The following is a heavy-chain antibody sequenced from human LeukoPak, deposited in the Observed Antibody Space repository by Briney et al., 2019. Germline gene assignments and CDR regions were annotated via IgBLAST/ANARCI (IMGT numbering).Heavy chain of an antibody. CDR1: GYTFTSYD. J-gene: IGHJ6*03. D-gene: IGHD3-22*01. V-gene: IGHV1-8*03. Sequence: GASVKVSCKASGYTFTSYDINWMRQATGQGLEWMGWMNPNSGNTGYAQKFQGRVTITRNTSISTAYMELSSLRSEDTAVYYCARVGVIGSPYYYYMDVWGKGTTVTVSS. CDR2: MNPNSGNT. CDR3: ARVGVIGSPYYYYMDV.